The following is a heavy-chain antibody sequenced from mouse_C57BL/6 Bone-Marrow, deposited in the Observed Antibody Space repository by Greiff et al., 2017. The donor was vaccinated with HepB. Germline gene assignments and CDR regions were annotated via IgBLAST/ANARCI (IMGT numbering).Heavy chain of an antibody. CDR1: GYTFTDYE. D-gene: IGHD1-1*01. CDR2: IDPETGGT. Sequence: VQLQQPGAELVRPGASVTLSCKASGYTFTDYEMHWVKQTPVHGLEWIGAIDPETGGTAYNQKFKGKAILTADKSSSTAYMELRSLTSEDSAVYYCTNYGSSSDYWGQGTTLTVSS. V-gene: IGHV1-15*01. J-gene: IGHJ2*01. CDR3: TNYGSSSDY.